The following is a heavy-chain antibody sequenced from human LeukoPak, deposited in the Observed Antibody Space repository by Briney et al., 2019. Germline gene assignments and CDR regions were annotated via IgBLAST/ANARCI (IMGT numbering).Heavy chain of an antibody. V-gene: IGHV5-51*01. CDR1: GYSFATSW. Sequence: GESLKISCKASGYSFATSWIAWVRQMPGKGLEYMGIIYPGDSDTRYSPSFQGQVTISADKSISTAYLQWSSLKASDTAMYYCARGTTVTTLGYWGQGTLVTDSS. CDR2: IYPGDSDT. D-gene: IGHD4-17*01. J-gene: IGHJ4*02. CDR3: ARGTTVTTLGY.